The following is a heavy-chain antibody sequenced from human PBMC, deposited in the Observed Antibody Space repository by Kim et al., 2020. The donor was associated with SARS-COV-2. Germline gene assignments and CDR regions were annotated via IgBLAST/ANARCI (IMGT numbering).Heavy chain of an antibody. CDR1: GFTFSNYV. Sequence: GGSLRLSCAASGFTFSNYVMHWVRQAPGKGLEWVAVISYDGSDKYYAGSVKGRFTISRDNSKNTLYLQMNSLRAEDTAVYYCAKVYNILTGYFDPSPFQYWGQGTLVTVSS. V-gene: IGHV3-30*18. J-gene: IGHJ4*02. CDR2: ISYDGSDK. CDR3: AKVYNILTGYFDPSPFQY. D-gene: IGHD3-9*01.